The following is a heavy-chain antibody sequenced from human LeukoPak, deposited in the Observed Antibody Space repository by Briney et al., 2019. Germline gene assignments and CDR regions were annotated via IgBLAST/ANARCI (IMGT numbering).Heavy chain of an antibody. J-gene: IGHJ6*02. Sequence: SETLSLTCTVSGGSISSYYWSWIRQPAGKGLEWIGRIYTSGSTNYNPSLKSRVTMSVGTSKNQFSLKLSSVTAADTAVYYCARGDSYGESGGMDVWGQGTTVTVSS. V-gene: IGHV4-4*07. CDR1: GGSISSYY. D-gene: IGHD5-18*01. CDR3: ARGDSYGESGGMDV. CDR2: IYTSGST.